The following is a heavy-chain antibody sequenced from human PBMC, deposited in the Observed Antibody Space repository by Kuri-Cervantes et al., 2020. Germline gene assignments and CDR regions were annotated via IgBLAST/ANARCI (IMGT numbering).Heavy chain of an antibody. J-gene: IGHJ3*02. CDR1: GFSFIGYS. D-gene: IGHD3-10*01. Sequence: GESLKISCVASGFSFIGYSMNWIRQAPGKGLEWVSYIGGSSSTTTYYADSVKGRFTISRDNAKNSLYLQMNSLRAEDTAVYYCARVEIAPKGMVRGVADAFDIWGQGTMVTVSS. V-gene: IGHV3-48*01. CDR3: ARVEIAPKGMVRGVADAFDI. CDR2: IGGSSSTTT.